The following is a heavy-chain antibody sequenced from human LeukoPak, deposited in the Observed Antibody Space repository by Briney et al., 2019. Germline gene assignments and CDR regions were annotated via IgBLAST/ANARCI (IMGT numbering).Heavy chain of an antibody. J-gene: IGHJ2*01. Sequence: PGGSLRLSCAASAFTFSSYSMNWVRQAPGKGLEWVSSISSSGSYIYYADSVKGRFTISRDNAKNSLYLQMNSLRAEDTAVYYCAREYPPFRSIGYFDLWGRGTLVTVSS. V-gene: IGHV3-21*01. CDR1: AFTFSSYS. CDR3: AREYPPFRSIGYFDL. D-gene: IGHD3-16*01. CDR2: ISSSGSYI.